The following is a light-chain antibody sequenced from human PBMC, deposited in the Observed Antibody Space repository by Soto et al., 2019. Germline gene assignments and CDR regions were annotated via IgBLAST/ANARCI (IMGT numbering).Light chain of an antibody. Sequence: EIVLTQSPGTLSLSPGERATLSCRASQSVSSSYLAWYQQKPGQAPRLLIYGASCRATGIPDRFSGSGSGTDFTLTISRLETEDFAVYYCKQYGSSPPVTFGQGTRLEIK. V-gene: IGKV3-20*01. CDR1: QSVSSSY. CDR2: GAS. J-gene: IGKJ5*01. CDR3: KQYGSSPPVT.